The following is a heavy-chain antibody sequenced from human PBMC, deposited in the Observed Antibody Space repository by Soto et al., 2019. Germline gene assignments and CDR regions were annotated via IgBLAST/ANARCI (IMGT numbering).Heavy chain of an antibody. Sequence: SETLSLTCTVSGGSISSYYWSWIRQPPGKGLEWIGSIYYSGSTYYNPSLKSRVTISVDTSKNQFSLKMSSVTAADTAVYYCARLVVPAAISRNYYYGMDVWGQGTTVTVSS. V-gene: IGHV4-59*05. D-gene: IGHD2-2*01. CDR1: GGSISSYY. J-gene: IGHJ6*02. CDR2: IYYSGST. CDR3: ARLVVPAAISRNYYYGMDV.